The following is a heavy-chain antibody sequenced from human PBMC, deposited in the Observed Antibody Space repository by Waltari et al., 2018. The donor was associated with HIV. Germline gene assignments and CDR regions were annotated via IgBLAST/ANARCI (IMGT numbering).Heavy chain of an antibody. CDR2: IYSGGTT. CDR3: ARDGYDSSAYYYFDY. Sequence: EVQLLETGGGLIQPGGSLSLSCAASGFTVSSNYMSWVRKAPGKGLECVSVIYSGGTTYYADSVKGRFTISRDNSKNTLYLQMNSLRADDTAVYYCARDGYDSSAYYYFDYWGHGTLVTVSS. V-gene: IGHV3-53*02. D-gene: IGHD3-22*01. J-gene: IGHJ4*01. CDR1: GFTVSSNY.